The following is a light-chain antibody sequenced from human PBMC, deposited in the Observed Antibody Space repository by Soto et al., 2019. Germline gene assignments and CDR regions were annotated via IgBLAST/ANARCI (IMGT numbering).Light chain of an antibody. V-gene: IGKV3-15*01. CDR2: GAS. J-gene: IGKJ2*01. CDR3: QQDNNWPYT. Sequence: EIVMTQSPATLSVSPGERATLSCRASQSVSSNLAWYQQKPGQAPMLLIHGASTRATGIPARFSGSRSGTEFTLTISSLQSEDFAVYYCQQDNNWPYTFGQGTKLEIK. CDR1: QSVSSN.